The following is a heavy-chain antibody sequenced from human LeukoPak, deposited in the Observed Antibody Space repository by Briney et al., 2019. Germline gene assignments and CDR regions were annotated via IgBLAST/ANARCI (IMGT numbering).Heavy chain of an antibody. V-gene: IGHV3-30*02. J-gene: IGHJ4*02. D-gene: IGHD6-25*01. Sequence: AGGSLRLSCAASGFTFSSYGMHWVRQAPGKGLEWVAFIRYDGSNKYYADSVKGRFTISRDNSKNTLYLQMNSLRAEDTAVYYCATLIAAVHQADHDYWGQGTLVTVSS. CDR2: IRYDGSNK. CDR3: ATLIAAVHQADHDY. CDR1: GFTFSSYG.